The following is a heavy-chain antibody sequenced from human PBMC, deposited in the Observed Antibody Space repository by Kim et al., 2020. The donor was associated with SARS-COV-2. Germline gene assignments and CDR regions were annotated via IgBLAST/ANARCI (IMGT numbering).Heavy chain of an antibody. CDR2: T. J-gene: IGHJ4*02. D-gene: IGHD3-22*01. V-gene: IGHV5-51*01. CDR3: ARTHRGYYYPDF. Sequence: TEYSPSAQGQVTISADKSINTAYLQWSSLKASDTAMYYCARTHRGYYYPDFWGQGTLVTVSS.